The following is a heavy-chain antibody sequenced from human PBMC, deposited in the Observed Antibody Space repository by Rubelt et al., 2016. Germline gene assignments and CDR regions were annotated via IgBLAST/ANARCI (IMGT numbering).Heavy chain of an antibody. Sequence: VQLVESEGGLVQPGGSLRLSCVASGFTFSSYWMHWVRQAPGKGLVWVSRINTDGSTTNYADSVKGRFTISRDNAKNTLYLQMNSLRAEDTAVYYCVRDQTGDLDYWGQGTLVTVSS. CDR3: VRDQTGDLDY. CDR1: GFTFSSYW. CDR2: INTDGSTT. V-gene: IGHV3-74*01. D-gene: IGHD7-27*01. J-gene: IGHJ4*02.